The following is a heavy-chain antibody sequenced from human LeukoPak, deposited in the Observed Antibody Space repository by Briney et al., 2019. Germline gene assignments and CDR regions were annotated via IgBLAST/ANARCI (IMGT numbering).Heavy chain of an antibody. J-gene: IGHJ4*02. V-gene: IGHV4-59*08. CDR2: IYYSGST. CDR1: GGSISSYY. Sequence: PSETLSLTCTVSGGSISSYYWSWIRQPPGKGLEWIGYIYYSGSTNYNPSRKSRVTISVDTSKNQFSLKLSSVTAADTAVYYCARALTRGNFDYWGQGTLVTVSS. CDR3: ARALTRGNFDY. D-gene: IGHD6-25*01.